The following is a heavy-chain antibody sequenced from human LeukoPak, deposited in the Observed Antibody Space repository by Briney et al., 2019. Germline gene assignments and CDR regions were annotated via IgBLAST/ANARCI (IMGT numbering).Heavy chain of an antibody. CDR2: ISSSSSTI. CDR3: ARGFHRYNYDSGAYSVY. V-gene: IGHV3-48*01. Sequence: GGSLSLSCAASGFIFTSYSMIWVRQAPGKGLEWISYISSSSSTIYYADSVRGRFTISRDNAKNSLYLQMNSLRAEDTAVYYCARGFHRYNYDSGAYSVYWGQGTLVTLSS. J-gene: IGHJ4*02. D-gene: IGHD3-22*01. CDR1: GFIFTSYS.